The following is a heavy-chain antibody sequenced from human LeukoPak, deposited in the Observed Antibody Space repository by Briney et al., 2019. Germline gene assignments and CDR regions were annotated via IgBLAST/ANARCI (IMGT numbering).Heavy chain of an antibody. Sequence: GGSLRLSCAASGFTFSNAWMSWVRQAPGKGLEWVANIKQDGSEKYYVDSVKGRFTISRDNAKNSLYLQMNSLRAEDTAVYYCARVHMDYGDYFDYWGQGTLVTVSS. CDR3: ARVHMDYGDYFDY. CDR2: IKQDGSEK. D-gene: IGHD4-17*01. CDR1: GFTFSNAW. J-gene: IGHJ4*02. V-gene: IGHV3-7*01.